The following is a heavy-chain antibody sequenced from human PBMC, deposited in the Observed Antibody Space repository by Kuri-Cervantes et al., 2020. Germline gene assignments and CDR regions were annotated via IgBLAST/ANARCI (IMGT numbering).Heavy chain of an antibody. D-gene: IGHD5-12*01. CDR3: ANSGYDFNYYYMDV. J-gene: IGHJ6*03. CDR2: INPSGGST. Sequence: ASVKVSCKASGYTFTSYDINWVRQATGQGLEWMGIINPSGGSTSYAQKFQGRVTMTRDTSTSTVYMELSSLRSEDTAVYYCANSGYDFNYYYMDVWGKGTTVTVSS. V-gene: IGHV1-46*01. CDR1: GYTFTSYD.